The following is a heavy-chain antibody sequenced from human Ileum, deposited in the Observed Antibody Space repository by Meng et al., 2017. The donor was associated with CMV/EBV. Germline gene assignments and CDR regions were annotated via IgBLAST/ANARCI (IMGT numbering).Heavy chain of an antibody. D-gene: IGHD5-24*01. CDR2: IHPSGST. J-gene: IGHJ5*02. CDR3: SRGADAYKSGRS. V-gene: IGHV4-34*01. CDR1: GGSFSNYY. Sequence: QVQRPQWGAGLLKPPEPRPLTCGVYGGSFSNYYWSWIRQSTGKGLEWIGEIHPSGSTYYNPSLNSRVTMSVDTSKNQFSLNLRSVTAADTAVYYCSRGADAYKSGRSWGQGTLVTVSS.